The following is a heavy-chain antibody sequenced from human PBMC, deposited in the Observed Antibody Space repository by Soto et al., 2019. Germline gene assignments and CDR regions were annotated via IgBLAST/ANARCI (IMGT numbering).Heavy chain of an antibody. D-gene: IGHD3-10*01. Sequence: ASVKVSCKASGYTFTSYGISWVRQAPGQGLEWMGWISAYNGNTNYAQRLQGRVTMTTDTSTSTAYMELRSLRSDDTAVYYCARGVEGLLWFGELTGPFDYWGQGTLVTVSS. J-gene: IGHJ4*02. V-gene: IGHV1-18*01. CDR1: GYTFTSYG. CDR3: ARGVEGLLWFGELTGPFDY. CDR2: ISAYNGNT.